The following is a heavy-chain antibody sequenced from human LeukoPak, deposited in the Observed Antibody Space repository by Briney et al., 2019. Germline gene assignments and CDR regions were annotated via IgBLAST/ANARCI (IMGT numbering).Heavy chain of an antibody. D-gene: IGHD6-19*01. CDR3: AKASGITVAGDSYYYMDA. CDR2: ISSSSSYI. CDR1: GFTFSSYS. J-gene: IGHJ6*03. V-gene: IGHV3-21*04. Sequence: GGSLRLSCAASGFTFSSYSMNWVRQAPGKGLEWVSSISSSSSYIYYADSVKGRFTISRDNPKNTLYLQMNSLRAEDTAVYYCAKASGITVAGDSYYYMDAWGKGTTVTISS.